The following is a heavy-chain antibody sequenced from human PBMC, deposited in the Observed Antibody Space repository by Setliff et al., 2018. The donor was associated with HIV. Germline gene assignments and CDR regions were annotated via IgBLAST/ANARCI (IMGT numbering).Heavy chain of an antibody. CDR2: IYTSVNT. CDR1: GGSISSYY. D-gene: IGHD2-2*01. V-gene: IGHV4-4*07. CDR3: TSGRTMPTLTT. Sequence: SETLSLTCTVSGGSISSYYWSWIRQPAGKGLEWIGRIYTSVNTNYNPSLESRVTMSLDTSKNQFSLKLSSVTAADTAVYFCTSGRTMPTLTTWGQGTLVTVSS. J-gene: IGHJ4*02.